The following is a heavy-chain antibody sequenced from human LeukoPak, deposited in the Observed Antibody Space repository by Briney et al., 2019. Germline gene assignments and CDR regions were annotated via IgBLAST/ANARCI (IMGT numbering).Heavy chain of an antibody. CDR1: GYTFTSYA. V-gene: IGHV1-3*01. Sequence: ASVKVSCEASGYTFTSYAIHWVRQAPGQRLEWMGWINAGNGNTKYSQKFQGRVTITRDTSASTAYMELSSLRSEDTAVYYCAREGWDYYDSSGYYSSAFDIWGQGTMVTVSS. J-gene: IGHJ3*02. D-gene: IGHD3-22*01. CDR3: AREGWDYYDSSGYYSSAFDI. CDR2: INAGNGNT.